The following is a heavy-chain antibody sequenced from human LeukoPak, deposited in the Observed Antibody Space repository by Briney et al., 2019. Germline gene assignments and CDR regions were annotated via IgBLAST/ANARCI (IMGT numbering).Heavy chain of an antibody. CDR3: AKKAAASAADY. V-gene: IGHV4-4*02. J-gene: IGHJ4*02. D-gene: IGHD6-13*01. CDR1: GRSISRGNW. CDR2: IYHSGST. Sequence: SGTLSLTCAVSGRSISRGNWWSWVRQPPGKGPEWIGEIYHSGSTNYNPSLKSRVTISVDTSKNQFSLKLSSVTAADTAVYYCAKKAAASAADYWGQGTLVTVSS.